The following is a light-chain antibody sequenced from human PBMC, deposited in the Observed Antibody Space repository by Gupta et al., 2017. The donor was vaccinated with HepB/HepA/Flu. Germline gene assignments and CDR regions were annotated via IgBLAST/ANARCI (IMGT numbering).Light chain of an antibody. Sequence: SVLPQPPSASGTPGQRVTISCSGSNSNVGSHAVNWYQQGPGTAPKLLIYNKNGRHSGVRDRFSGSKSGTSATLAIRDLRAEDEADYYCATGDYSGNGEVFGGGTKLTVL. J-gene: IGLJ3*02. V-gene: IGLV1-44*01. CDR2: NKN. CDR1: NSNVGSHA. CDR3: ATGDYSGNGEV.